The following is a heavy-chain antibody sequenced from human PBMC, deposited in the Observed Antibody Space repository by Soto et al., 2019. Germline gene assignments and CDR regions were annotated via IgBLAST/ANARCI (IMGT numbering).Heavy chain of an antibody. CDR2: MFHSGST. CDR3: ARTYNNDSSGYLYYFDY. V-gene: IGHV4-4*02. D-gene: IGHD3-22*01. Sequence: SETLSLTCAVSGGSISSNDWWTWLRQSPGKGLEWIAEMFHSGSTNYNPSLKSRVTISVDKSKNQFSLKVSSGTAADTAVYYFARTYNNDSSGYLYYFDYWGQGIPVTASP. J-gene: IGHJ4*02. CDR1: GGSISSNDW.